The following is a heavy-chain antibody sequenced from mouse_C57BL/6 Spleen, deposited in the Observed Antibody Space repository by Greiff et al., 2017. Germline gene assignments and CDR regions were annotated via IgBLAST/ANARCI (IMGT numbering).Heavy chain of an antibody. V-gene: IGHV5-9*01. J-gene: IGHJ1*03. CDR1: GFAFSSYT. D-gene: IGHD4-1*01. CDR2: ISGGGGNT. CDR3: ASLNWDGYFDV. Sequence: EVQLVESGGGLVKPGGSLKLSCAASGFAFSSYTMSWVRQTPEKRLEWVATISGGGGNTYYPDSVKGRFTISRDNAKNTLYLQMSSLRSEDTALYYCASLNWDGYFDVWGTGTTVTVSS.